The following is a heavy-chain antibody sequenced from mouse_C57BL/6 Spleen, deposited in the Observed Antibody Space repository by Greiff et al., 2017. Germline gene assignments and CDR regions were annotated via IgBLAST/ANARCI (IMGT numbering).Heavy chain of an antibody. V-gene: IGHV1-82*01. Sequence: VKLQESGPELVKPGASVKISCKASGYAFSSSWMNWVKQRPGKGLEWIGRIYPGDGDTNYNGKFKGKATLTADKSSSTAYMQLSSLTSEDSAVYFFASPSYPYWGQGTLVTVSA. J-gene: IGHJ3*01. CDR1: GYAFSSSW. CDR3: ASPSYPY. CDR2: IYPGDGDT.